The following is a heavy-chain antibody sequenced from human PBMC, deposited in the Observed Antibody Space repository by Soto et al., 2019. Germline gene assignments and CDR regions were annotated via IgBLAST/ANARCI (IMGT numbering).Heavy chain of an antibody. CDR2: IKEDGSET. CDR3: AREAWEMRPDNDY. Sequence: GGSLRLSCVVSGFSFNNYWMSWVRQAPGKGLEWLANIKEDGSETHYGDSVKGRFTISRDNAKNSVYLQMTSLTVEDTALYYCAREAWEMRPDNDYRGQATQVTVSS. V-gene: IGHV3-7*04. D-gene: IGHD1-26*01. J-gene: IGHJ4*02. CDR1: GFSFNNYW.